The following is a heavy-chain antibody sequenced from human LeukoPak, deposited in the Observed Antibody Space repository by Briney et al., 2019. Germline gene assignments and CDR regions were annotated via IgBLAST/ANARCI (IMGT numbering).Heavy chain of an antibody. J-gene: IGHJ4*02. CDR2: INPNSGGT. CDR3: ARKYYYDSSGYYYYDY. V-gene: IGHV1-2*06. D-gene: IGHD3-22*01. Sequence: ASVKVSCKASGYTFTGYYMHWVRQAPGQGLEWMGRINPNSGGTNYAQKFQGRVTMTRDTSISTAYMELSRLRSDDTAAYYCARKYYYDSSGYYYYDYWGQGTLVTVSS. CDR1: GYTFTGYY.